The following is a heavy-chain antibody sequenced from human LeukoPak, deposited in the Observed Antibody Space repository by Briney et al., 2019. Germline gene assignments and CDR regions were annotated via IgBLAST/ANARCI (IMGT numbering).Heavy chain of an antibody. D-gene: IGHD3-22*01. CDR3: ARGIRYYDSSGYYYSLVSSDAFDI. V-gene: IGHV4-59*01. CDR2: ISYSGST. CDR1: GGFISEYF. J-gene: IGHJ3*02. Sequence: SETLSLTCTVSGGFISEYFWTWIRQPPGKGLEWIGYISYSGSTNYNPSLKSRVTISVDTSKNQFSLKLSSVTAADTAVYYCARGIRYYDSSGYYYSLVSSDAFDIWGQGTMVTVSS.